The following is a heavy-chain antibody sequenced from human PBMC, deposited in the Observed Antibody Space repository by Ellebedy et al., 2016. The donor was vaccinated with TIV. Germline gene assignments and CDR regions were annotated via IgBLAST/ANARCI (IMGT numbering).Heavy chain of an antibody. Sequence: GGSLRLSCAASGFTFSSYAMSWVRQAPGKGLEWVSTISGSTGSTYYADSVKGRFTISRDKSKNTLYLQMNSLRAEDTAVYYCVRRHGSNSGDRWGQGTLVTVSS. CDR2: ISGSTGST. V-gene: IGHV3-23*01. CDR1: GFTFSSYA. D-gene: IGHD6-13*01. J-gene: IGHJ5*02. CDR3: VRRHGSNSGDR.